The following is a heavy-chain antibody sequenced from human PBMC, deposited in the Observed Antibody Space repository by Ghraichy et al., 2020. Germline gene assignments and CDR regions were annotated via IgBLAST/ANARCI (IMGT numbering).Heavy chain of an antibody. CDR1: GGSFSDHY. J-gene: IGHJ6*02. D-gene: IGHD2/OR15-2a*01. Sequence: SETLSLTCAVYGGSFSDHYWSWIRQPPGKGLEWIGDIGHAGNTNYNPSFKSRVTISVDTSRNQFSLKVPFVTAADRAVYYCARGGGNSPARYYSYGMDVWGQGTTVTVSS. CDR2: IGHAGNT. V-gene: IGHV4-34*01. CDR3: ARGGGNSPARYYSYGMDV.